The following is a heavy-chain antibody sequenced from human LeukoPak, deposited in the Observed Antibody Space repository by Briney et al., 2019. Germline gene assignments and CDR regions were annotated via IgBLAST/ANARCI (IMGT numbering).Heavy chain of an antibody. Sequence: ASVKVSCKASGYTFTSYDINWVRQATGQGLEWMGWMNPNSGNTGYAQKFQGRVTMTRNTSISTAYMELSSLRSEDTAVYYCARGLGAAAAPDYWGQVTLVTVAS. CDR1: GYTFTSYD. D-gene: IGHD6-13*01. J-gene: IGHJ4*02. V-gene: IGHV1-8*01. CDR2: MNPNSGNT. CDR3: ARGLGAAAAPDY.